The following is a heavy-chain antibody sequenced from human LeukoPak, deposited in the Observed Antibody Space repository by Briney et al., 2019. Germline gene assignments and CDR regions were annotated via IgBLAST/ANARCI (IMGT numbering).Heavy chain of an antibody. D-gene: IGHD4-23*01. CDR2: ISSSSSYI. CDR3: ARVFNTVGFDY. CDR1: GFTFSSYS. Sequence: GGSLRLSCAASGFTFSSYSMNWVRQAPGKGLEWVSSISSSSSYIYYADSVKGRFTISRDNAKNSLYLQMNSLRAEDTALYYCARVFNTVGFDYWGQGILVTVSS. V-gene: IGHV3-21*01. J-gene: IGHJ4*02.